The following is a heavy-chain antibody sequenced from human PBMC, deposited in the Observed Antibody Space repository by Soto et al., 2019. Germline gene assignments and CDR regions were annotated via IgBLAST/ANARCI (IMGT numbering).Heavy chain of an antibody. Sequence: QVQLVESGGGVVQPGRSLRLSCAASGLTFSSYGMHWVRQAPGKGLEWVAVIWYDGSNKYYADSVKGRFTISRDNSKNTLYLQMNSLRAEDTAVYYCARSIAVATPDYWGQGTLVTVSS. V-gene: IGHV3-33*01. D-gene: IGHD6-19*01. CDR3: ARSIAVATPDY. CDR2: IWYDGSNK. CDR1: GLTFSSYG. J-gene: IGHJ4*02.